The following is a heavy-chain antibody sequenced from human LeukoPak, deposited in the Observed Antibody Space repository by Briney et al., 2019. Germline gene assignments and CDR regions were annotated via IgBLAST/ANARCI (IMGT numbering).Heavy chain of an antibody. D-gene: IGHD6-13*01. CDR1: GFTFSNSG. J-gene: IGHJ3*01. CDR3: ANNRYSSRWRGAFDV. V-gene: IGHV3-23*01. CDR2: ISGSDETT. Sequence: PGGSLRLSCAASGFTFSNSGMSWVRQAPGKGLEWVSSISGSDETTYYADSVKGRFTISRDNSKNTLYLQMNSLRAEDTAVYYCANNRYSSRWRGAFDVWGQGTMVTVSS.